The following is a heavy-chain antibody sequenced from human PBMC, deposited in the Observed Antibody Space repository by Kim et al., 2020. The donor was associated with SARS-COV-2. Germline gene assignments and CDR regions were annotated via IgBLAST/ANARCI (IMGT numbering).Heavy chain of an antibody. V-gene: IGHV1-8*01. CDR1: GYTFTSCD. CDR2: MNPNSGNT. CDR3: AVGVGDGYKPYNWFDP. D-gene: IGHD1-26*01. Sequence: ASVKVSCKASGYTFTSCDINWVRQATGQGLEWMGWMNPNSGNTGYAQKFQGRVTMTRNTSISTAYMELSSLRSEDTAVYYCAVGVGDGYKPYNWFDPWGQGTLVTVSS. J-gene: IGHJ5*02.